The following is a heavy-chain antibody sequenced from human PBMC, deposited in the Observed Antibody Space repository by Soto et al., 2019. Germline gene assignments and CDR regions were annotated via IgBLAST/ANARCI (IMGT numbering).Heavy chain of an antibody. D-gene: IGHD3-10*01. CDR3: VKDHGTAMIRGGLDS. J-gene: IGHJ4*02. CDR2: IYSAGSA. CDR1: GFTFSSYA. Sequence: GGSLRLSCAASGFTFSSYAMSWVRQAPGKGLEWVSVIYSAGSADFADSVKVRFTISRDNSKNTLYLQMSSLRAEDTAVYYCVKDHGTAMIRGGLDSWGQGALVTVSS. V-gene: IGHV3-66*01.